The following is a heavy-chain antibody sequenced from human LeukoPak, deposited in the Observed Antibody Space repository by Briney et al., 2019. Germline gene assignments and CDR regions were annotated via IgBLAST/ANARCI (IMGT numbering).Heavy chain of an antibody. Sequence: GGSLRLSCAASGFTFSDYYTSWIRQAPGKGLEWVSYISSSGSTIYYADSVKGRFTISRDNAKNSLYLQMNSLRAEDTAVYYCARDHHYDSSGYYSRWGQGTLVTVSS. J-gene: IGHJ4*02. CDR1: GFTFSDYY. V-gene: IGHV3-11*04. D-gene: IGHD3-22*01. CDR2: ISSSGSTI. CDR3: ARDHHYDSSGYYSR.